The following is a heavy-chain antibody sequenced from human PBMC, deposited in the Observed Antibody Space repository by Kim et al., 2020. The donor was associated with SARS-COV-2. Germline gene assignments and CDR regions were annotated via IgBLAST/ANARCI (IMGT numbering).Heavy chain of an antibody. CDR1: GGPLSGHF. J-gene: IGHJ5*02. D-gene: IGHD3-10*01. CDR3: AREGFGKFIGFDP. CDR2: INHRGSV. Sequence: SETLSLTCNVSGGPLSGHFWSWIRQSPGKGLEWIGEINHRGSVKYSPSLESRVTMSVDSPNNQFSLRLKSVTAADTAVYYCAREGFGKFIGFDPWGPGSL. V-gene: IGHV4-34*01.